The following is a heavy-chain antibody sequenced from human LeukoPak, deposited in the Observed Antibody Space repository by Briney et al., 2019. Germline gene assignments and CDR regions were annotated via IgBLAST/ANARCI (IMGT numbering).Heavy chain of an antibody. CDR3: AKGWESYDPSGYLDAFDI. CDR2: IWYDGSNK. V-gene: IGHV3-33*06. D-gene: IGHD1-26*01. J-gene: IGHJ3*02. Sequence: GGSLRLSCAGSGFTFRSYGMHWVRQAPGKGLEWVAVIWYDGSNKYYADSVKGRFTISRDNSKSTLYLQMNSLRAEDTAVYYCAKGWESYDPSGYLDAFDIWGQGTMVTVSS. CDR1: GFTFRSYG.